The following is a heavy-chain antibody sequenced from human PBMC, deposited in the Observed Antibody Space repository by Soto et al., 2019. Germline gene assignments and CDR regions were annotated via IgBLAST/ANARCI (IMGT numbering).Heavy chain of an antibody. V-gene: IGHV3-30*19. CDR1: GFTFSSYG. D-gene: IGHD3-9*01. Sequence: PGGSLRLSCAASGFTFSSYGMHWVRQAPGKGLEWVAVIWYDGSNKYYADSVKGRFTISRDNSKNTLYLQMNSLRAEDTAVYYCARGSRYNYYIDGMVVGGQGPTLTVS. CDR2: IWYDGSNK. CDR3: ARGSRYNYYIDGMVV. J-gene: IGHJ6*02.